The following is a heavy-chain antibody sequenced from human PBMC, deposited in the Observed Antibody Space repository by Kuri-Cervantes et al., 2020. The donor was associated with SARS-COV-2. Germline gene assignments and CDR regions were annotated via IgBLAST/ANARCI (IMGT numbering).Heavy chain of an antibody. CDR1: GFTFSSYG. D-gene: IGHD7-27*01. Sequence: SCAASGFTFSSYGMHWVRQAPGKGLEWVAVIWYDGSNKYYADPGKGRFTISRDNSKNMLFLKMNILKADDTAVYYCVRDGDPWNFDYWGQGTRVTVSS. J-gene: IGHJ4*02. V-gene: IGHV3-33*01. CDR3: VRDGDPWNFDY. CDR2: IWYDGSNK.